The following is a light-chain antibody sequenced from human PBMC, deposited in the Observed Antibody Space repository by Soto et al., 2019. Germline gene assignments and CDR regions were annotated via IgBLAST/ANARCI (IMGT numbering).Light chain of an antibody. CDR3: CSYTSSGVYV. J-gene: IGLJ1*01. CDR2: DVS. V-gene: IGLV2-14*03. Sequence: QSVLTQPASVSGSPGQSITISCTGTSSDVGDYNYVSWYQQHPGIAPKVMIYDVSNRPSGVSNRFSGSKSGNTASLTISGLQAEDEADYYCCSYTSSGVYVFGTGTKVTVL. CDR1: SSDVGDYNY.